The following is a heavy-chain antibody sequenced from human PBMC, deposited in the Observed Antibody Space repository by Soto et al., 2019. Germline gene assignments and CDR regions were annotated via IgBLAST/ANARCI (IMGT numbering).Heavy chain of an antibody. D-gene: IGHD2-8*02. CDR2: ILVDGRT. V-gene: IGHV3-23*01. Sequence: SLRLSCAASGFPCGSYDMTWVRQAPGKGLEWVSTILVDGRTFYVDSVKGRFTISRDNSRNTVYLQMNSLTAGDTALYYCAKATATGGGAFDFCGQGKMVTVSS. CDR1: GFPCGSYD. CDR3: AKATATGGGAFDF. J-gene: IGHJ3*01.